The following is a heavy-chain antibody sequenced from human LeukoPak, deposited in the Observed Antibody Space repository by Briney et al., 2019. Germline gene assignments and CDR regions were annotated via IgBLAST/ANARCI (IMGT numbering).Heavy chain of an antibody. CDR2: TYYRSKWYN. CDR1: GDSVSSNSAA. J-gene: IGHJ6*02. D-gene: IGHD3-22*01. CDR3: AREHYYDSSGYYHLGYYYGMDV. V-gene: IGHV6-1*01. Sequence: SQTLSLTCAISGDSVSSNSAAWNWIRQSPSRGLEWLGRTYYRSKWYNDYAVSVKSRITINPDTSKNQFSLQLNSVTPEDTAVYYCAREHYYDSSGYYHLGYYYGMDVWGQGTTVTVSS.